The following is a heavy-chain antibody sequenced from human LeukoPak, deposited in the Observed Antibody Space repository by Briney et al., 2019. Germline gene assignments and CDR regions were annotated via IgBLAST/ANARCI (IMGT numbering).Heavy chain of an antibody. CDR1: GFTFSSYA. V-gene: IGHV3-23*01. Sequence: SGGSLRLSCAASGFTFSSYAMSWVRQAPGKGLDWVSGISGSDGSTYYEDSVKGRFTISRDNSKNTLFLQMTSLRAEDTAVYFCLKSMITSGRVIVTTPPDYWGQGTPVTVSS. J-gene: IGHJ4*02. CDR2: ISGSDGST. CDR3: LKSMITSGRVIVTTPPDY. D-gene: IGHD3-16*02.